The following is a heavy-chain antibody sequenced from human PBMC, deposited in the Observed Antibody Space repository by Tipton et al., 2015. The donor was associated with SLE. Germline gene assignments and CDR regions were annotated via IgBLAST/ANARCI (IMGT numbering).Heavy chain of an antibody. J-gene: IGHJ3*02. CDR3: ARVGLITPDAFDI. Sequence: TLSLTCTVSGASVSSGGYFWNWIRQHPGKGLEWIGNIYNNGNTDYSPSLKSRLSISIDTSNNQFSLKLTSVTAADTAVYYCARVGLITPDAFDIWGQGTVVTVSS. V-gene: IGHV4-31*03. CDR1: GASVSSGGYF. D-gene: IGHD1-14*01. CDR2: IYNNGNT.